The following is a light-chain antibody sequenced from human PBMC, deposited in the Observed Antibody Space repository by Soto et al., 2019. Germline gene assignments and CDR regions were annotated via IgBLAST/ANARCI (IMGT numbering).Light chain of an antibody. CDR2: DAS. V-gene: IGKV3-15*01. CDR3: QHYKNWPRT. J-gene: IGKJ1*01. CDR1: QSVGRN. Sequence: EIVMTQSPGTLSVSPGEGATLSCRASQSVGRNLAWYQQKLGQAPRLLIYDASRRATGVPARFIGNGSGTEFTLTISSLQSEDFAVYYCQHYKNWPRTFGQGTKV.